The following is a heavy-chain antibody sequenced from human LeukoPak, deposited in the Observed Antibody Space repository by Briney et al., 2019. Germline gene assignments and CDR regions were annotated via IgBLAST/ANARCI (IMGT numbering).Heavy chain of an antibody. V-gene: IGHV3-23*01. CDR3: AKGGGPPI. D-gene: IGHD3-10*01. J-gene: IGHJ4*02. CDR1: GFTFSSYA. CDR2: IRGGGVST. Sequence: GGSLRLSCAASGFTFSSYAMSWVRQAPGKGLEWVSFIRGGGVSTYYADSVKGRFTISRDNSKNTLYLQMNNLRAEDTAVYYCAKGGGPPIWGQGTLVTVSS.